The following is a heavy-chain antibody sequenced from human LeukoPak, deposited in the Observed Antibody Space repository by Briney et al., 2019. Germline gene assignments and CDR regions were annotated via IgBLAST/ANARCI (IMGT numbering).Heavy chain of an antibody. CDR2: IYYSGST. CDR3: ARDSGLQYGWFDP. CDR1: GGSISSGGYY. Sequence: PSQTLSLTCTVSGGSISSGGYYWSWIRQHPGKGLEWIGYIYYSGSTYYNPSLKSRVTISVDTSKNQFSLKLSSVTAADTAVYYCARDSGLQYGWFDPWGQGTLVTVSS. J-gene: IGHJ5*02. D-gene: IGHD4-11*01. V-gene: IGHV4-31*03.